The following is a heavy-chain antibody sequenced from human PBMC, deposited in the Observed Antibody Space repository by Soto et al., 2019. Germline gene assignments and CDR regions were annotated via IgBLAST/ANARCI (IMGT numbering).Heavy chain of an antibody. J-gene: IGHJ6*02. Sequence: LRLSCAASGFTFSSYAMSWVRQAPGKGLEWVSAISGSGGSTYYADSVKGRFTISRDNSKNTLYLQMNSLRAEDTAVYYCARGGVVLRYFDWLLPPSYGMDVWGQGTTLTVSS. CDR1: GFTFSSYA. CDR3: ARGGVVLRYFDWLLPPSYGMDV. D-gene: IGHD3-9*01. V-gene: IGHV3-23*01. CDR2: ISGSGGST.